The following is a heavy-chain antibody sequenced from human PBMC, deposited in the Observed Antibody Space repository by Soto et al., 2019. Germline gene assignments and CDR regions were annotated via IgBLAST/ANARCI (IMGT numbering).Heavy chain of an antibody. J-gene: IGHJ6*02. CDR2: TYYRSRWYS. CDR3: ARSEEDSDYYYYGMDV. V-gene: IGHV6-1*01. Sequence: PSQTLSLTRVVSGDTVSSNSVAWNWVRQSPSRGVEWLGRTYYRSRWYSDYAVSVRSRIDINADTSKNQVSLQLNSVTPEDTAVYYCARSEEDSDYYYYGMDVWGQGTTVTVSS. CDR1: GDTVSSNSVA. D-gene: IGHD2-15*01.